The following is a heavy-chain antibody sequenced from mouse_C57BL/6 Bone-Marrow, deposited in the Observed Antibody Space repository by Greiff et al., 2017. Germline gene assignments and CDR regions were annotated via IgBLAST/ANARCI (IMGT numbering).Heavy chain of an antibody. CDR1: GYSITSGYY. CDR2: ISYDGSN. D-gene: IGHD2-2*01. V-gene: IGHV3-6*01. J-gene: IGHJ3*01. Sequence: EVKLEESGPGLVKPSQSLSLTCSVTGYSITSGYYWNWIRQFPGNKLEWMGYISYDGSNNYNPSLKNRISITRDTSKNQFCLKLNSVTTEDTATYYCATVYYGYDAGFAYWGQGTLVTVSA. CDR3: ATVYYGYDAGFAY.